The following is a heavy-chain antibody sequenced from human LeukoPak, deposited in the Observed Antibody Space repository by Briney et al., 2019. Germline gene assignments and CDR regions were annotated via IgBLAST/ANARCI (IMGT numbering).Heavy chain of an antibody. V-gene: IGHV1-2*02. CDR3: ARDSSGYYYDY. D-gene: IGHD3-22*01. Sequence: ASVKVSCKASGYTFTGYNMHWVRQAPGQGLEWMGWINPNSGGTNYAQKFQGSITMTRDTSISTAYIELSRLRSDDTAVYSCARDSSGYYYDYWGQGTLVTVSS. J-gene: IGHJ4*02. CDR2: INPNSGGT. CDR1: GYTFTGYN.